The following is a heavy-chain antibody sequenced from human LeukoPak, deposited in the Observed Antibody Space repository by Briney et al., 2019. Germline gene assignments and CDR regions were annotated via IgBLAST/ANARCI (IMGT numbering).Heavy chain of an antibody. Sequence: PGGSLRLSCAASGFTFSSYGMSWVRQAPGKGLEWVSAISGSGGSTYYADSVKGRFTISRDNSKNTLYLQMNSLRAEDTAVYYCAKGIDYDILGFDIWGQGTMVTVSS. CDR2: ISGSGGST. V-gene: IGHV3-23*01. D-gene: IGHD3-9*01. CDR1: GFTFSSYG. CDR3: AKGIDYDILGFDI. J-gene: IGHJ3*02.